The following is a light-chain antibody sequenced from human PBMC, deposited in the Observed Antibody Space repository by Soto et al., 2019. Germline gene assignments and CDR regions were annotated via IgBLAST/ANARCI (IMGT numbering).Light chain of an antibody. CDR1: QILLHSDGKTY. V-gene: IGKV2D-29*01. J-gene: IGKJ1*01. Sequence: VMTECPVSLSVTPGQPASISCKSSQILLHSDGKTYLYWYLQKPGQPPQLLIYKVSKRFSGVPNRFSGSGSGTFFKLEINRVEPEDLAIYYCMHPIASPRPFGQGTKVDIK. CDR3: MHPIASPRP. CDR2: KVS.